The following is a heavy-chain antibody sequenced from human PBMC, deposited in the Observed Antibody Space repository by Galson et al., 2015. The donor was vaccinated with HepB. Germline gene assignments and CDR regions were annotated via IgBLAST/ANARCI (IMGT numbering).Heavy chain of an antibody. CDR1: GYTFTHYY. Sequence: SVTVSCKASGYTFTHYYVHWVRQAPGQGLEWLGWVNPNGGGTDYAEKFQGRVTLTGDTSISTAYMDLSDMKTDDTAVYYCARSALYKCNGYDALDMWGQRTLVTVSS. D-gene: IGHD1-1*01. CDR3: ARSALYKCNGYDALDM. J-gene: IGHJ3*02. V-gene: IGHV1-2*02. CDR2: VNPNGGGT.